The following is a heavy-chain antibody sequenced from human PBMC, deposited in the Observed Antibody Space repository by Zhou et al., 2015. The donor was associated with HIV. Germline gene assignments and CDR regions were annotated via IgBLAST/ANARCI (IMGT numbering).Heavy chain of an antibody. D-gene: IGHD6-13*01. V-gene: IGHV3-66*04. Sequence: EVQLLESGGALVQPGGSLRLSCAASNFAFRSYAMTWVRQAPGRGLEWVSIIYSGGSTYYADSVKGRFTISRDNAKNTLYLQMNSLRAEDTAVYYCARQGGIAAARGYYYMDVWGKGTTVTVSS. CDR2: IYSGGST. J-gene: IGHJ6*03. CDR3: ARQGGIAAARGYYYMDV. CDR1: NFAFRSYA.